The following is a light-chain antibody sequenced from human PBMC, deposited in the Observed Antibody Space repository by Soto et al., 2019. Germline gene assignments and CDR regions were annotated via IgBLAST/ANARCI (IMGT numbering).Light chain of an antibody. Sequence: QSALTQPASVSGSPGQSITISCTGTSSDVGGYNYVSWYQHYPGKAPKLLIYDVSNRPSGVSNRFSGSKSGNTASLTISGLQAEDEADYYCSSYTSTSTYVLFGGGTKLTVL. CDR1: SSDVGGYNY. J-gene: IGLJ2*01. V-gene: IGLV2-14*03. CDR2: DVS. CDR3: SSYTSTSTYVL.